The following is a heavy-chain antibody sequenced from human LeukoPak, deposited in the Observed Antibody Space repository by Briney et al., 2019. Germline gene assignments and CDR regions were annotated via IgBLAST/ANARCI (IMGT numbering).Heavy chain of an antibody. V-gene: IGHV3-53*04. CDR1: GFTVSSNY. CDR2: IYSGGST. J-gene: IGHJ6*02. CDR3: ATNTLFGYYYYYYGMDV. Sequence: GGSLRLSCAASGFTVSSNYMSWVRQAPGKGLEWVSVIYSGGSTYYADSVKGRFTISRHNSKNTLYLQMNSLRAEDTAVYYCATNTLFGYYYYYYGMDVWGQGTTVTVSS. D-gene: IGHD3-10*01.